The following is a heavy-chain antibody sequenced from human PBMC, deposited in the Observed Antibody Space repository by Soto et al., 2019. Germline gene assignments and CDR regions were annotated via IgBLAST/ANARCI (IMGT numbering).Heavy chain of an antibody. CDR3: ARGILLQAFDY. CDR1: GYTFTSYA. V-gene: IGHV1-3*01. CDR2: INAGNGNT. J-gene: IGHJ4*02. Sequence: EASVKVSCKASGYTFTSYAMHWVRQAPGQRLEWMGWINAGNGNTKYSQKFQGRVTITRDTSASTAYMELSSLRSEDTAVYYCARGILLQAFDYWGQGTLVTVSS. D-gene: IGHD2-15*01.